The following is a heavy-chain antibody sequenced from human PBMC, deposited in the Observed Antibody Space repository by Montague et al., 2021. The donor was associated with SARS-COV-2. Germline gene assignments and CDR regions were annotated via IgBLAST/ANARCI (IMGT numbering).Heavy chain of an antibody. Sequence: SLRLSCAASGFTFSSYWMHWVRQAPGKGLVWVSRINSDGSSTSYADSVKGRFTISRDNAKNTLYLQMNSLRAEDTAVYYCARDQGYGNYYYYGMDVWGQGTTVTVSS. CDR2: INSDGSST. V-gene: IGHV3-74*01. CDR3: ARDQGYGNYYYYGMDV. CDR1: GFTFSSYW. D-gene: IGHD4-17*01. J-gene: IGHJ6*02.